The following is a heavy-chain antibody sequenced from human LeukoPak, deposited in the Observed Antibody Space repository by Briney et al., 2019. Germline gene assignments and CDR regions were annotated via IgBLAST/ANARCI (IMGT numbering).Heavy chain of an antibody. J-gene: IGHJ4*02. CDR1: GGSISSGDYY. V-gene: IGHV4-30-4*01. Sequence: SETLSLTCTVSGGSISSGDYYWSWIRQPPGKGLEWIGYIYYSGSTYYNPSLKSRVTISVDTSKNQFSLKLSSVTAADTAVYYCARRWSLWFGEPETLFDYWGQGTLVTVSS. CDR2: IYYSGST. D-gene: IGHD3-10*01. CDR3: ARRWSLWFGEPETLFDY.